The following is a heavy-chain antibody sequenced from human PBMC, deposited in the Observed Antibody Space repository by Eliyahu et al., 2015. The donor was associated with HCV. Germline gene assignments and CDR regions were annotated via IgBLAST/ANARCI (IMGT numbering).Heavy chain of an antibody. CDR3: ASGGGGIAVTGTGGWFDP. CDR2: IHYSGST. V-gene: IGHV4-59*01. CDR1: GGXXXTYY. D-gene: IGHD6-19*01. Sequence: QVQLQESGPGLVKPSETLSLSCTVXGGXXXTYYWSWIRQPPGKGLEWIGYIHYSGSTTYTPSXKSRVTISIDTSKNQFSLNLTSVTAADTAMYYCASGGGGIAVTGTGGWFDPWGQGTLVTVSS. J-gene: IGHJ5*02.